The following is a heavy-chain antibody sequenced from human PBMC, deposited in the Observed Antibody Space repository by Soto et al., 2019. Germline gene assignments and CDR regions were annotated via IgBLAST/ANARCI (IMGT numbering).Heavy chain of an antibody. V-gene: IGHV3-48*03. CDR3: TKEKSVINSGYDAFDI. J-gene: IGHJ3*02. D-gene: IGHD5-12*01. Sequence: GGSLRLSCAASGFTVSSYEMDWVRQAPGKGLEWVAHISISGGTIYYGDSVEGRFTISRDNADNSLYLQMNSLRAEDTAVYYCTKEKSVINSGYDAFDIWGRGTVVTVSS. CDR1: GFTVSSYE. CDR2: ISISGGTI.